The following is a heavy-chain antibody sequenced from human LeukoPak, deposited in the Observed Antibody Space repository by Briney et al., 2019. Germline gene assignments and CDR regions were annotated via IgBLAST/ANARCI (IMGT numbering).Heavy chain of an antibody. CDR2: MNPNKGNT. D-gene: IGHD5-18*01. J-gene: IGHJ6*03. CDR3: ARAYSYGNYYYYMDV. Sequence: ASVKVSCKASGYTFTSYDINWVRQATGQGLEWMGWMNPNKGNTGYPQKFQGRVNMTRRTSISTAYMELSSLRSEDTAVYYCARAYSYGNYYYYMDVWGKGTTVTISS. CDR1: GYTFTSYD. V-gene: IGHV1-8*01.